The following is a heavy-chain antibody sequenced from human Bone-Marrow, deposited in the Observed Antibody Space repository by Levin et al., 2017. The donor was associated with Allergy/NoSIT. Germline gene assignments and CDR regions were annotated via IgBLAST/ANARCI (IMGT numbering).Heavy chain of an antibody. J-gene: IGHJ3*02. CDR3: ARDLSYGLNRGAFDI. V-gene: IGHV3-33*01. D-gene: IGHD5-18*01. CDR2: IWYDGSKK. CDR1: GFTFSSYG. Sequence: GGSLRLSCAASGFTFSSYGMHWVRQAPGKGLEWVAVIWYDGSKKYYADSVKGRFTISRDNSKNTLYLQMNSLRAEDTAVYYCARDLSYGLNRGAFDIWGQGTMVTVSS.